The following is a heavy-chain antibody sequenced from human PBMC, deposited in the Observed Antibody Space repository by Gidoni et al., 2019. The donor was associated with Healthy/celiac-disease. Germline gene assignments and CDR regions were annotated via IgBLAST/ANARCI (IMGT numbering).Heavy chain of an antibody. Sequence: QLQLQESGPGLVKPSETLSLTCTVSGGSISSSSYYWGWIRKPPGKGLEWIGSIYYSGSTYYNPSLKSRVTISVDTSKNQFSLKLSSVTAADTAVYYCAGHPNNWFDPWGQGTLVTVSS. CDR3: AGHPNNWFDP. V-gene: IGHV4-39*01. J-gene: IGHJ5*02. CDR1: GGSISSSSYY. CDR2: IYYSGST.